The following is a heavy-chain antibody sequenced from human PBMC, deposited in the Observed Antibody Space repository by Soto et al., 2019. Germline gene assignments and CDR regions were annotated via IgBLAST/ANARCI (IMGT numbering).Heavy chain of an antibody. V-gene: IGHV1-69*12. D-gene: IGHD6-19*01. J-gene: IGHJ2*01. CDR1: GGTFSRYA. CDR3: AQTLELAVSGPGRFDL. CDR2: ITPIFGTP. Sequence: QVQLVQSGTEVKKPGSSVKVSCKASGGTFSRYAINWVRQAPGQGLEWMGGITPIFGTPNYAQKFQGRVTITADGXTXTADMERRRLSSEDTAVYYWAQTLELAVSGPGRFDLWGRGTLVTVTS.